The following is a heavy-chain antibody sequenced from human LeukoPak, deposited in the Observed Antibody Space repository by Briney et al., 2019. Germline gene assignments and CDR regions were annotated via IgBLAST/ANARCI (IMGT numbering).Heavy chain of an antibody. CDR1: GFTFDDYT. CDR2: MTGDGRET. J-gene: IGHJ3*02. CDR3: TKGRGVALNDAFDM. V-gene: IGHV3-43*01. Sequence: GGSLRLSCATSGFTFDDYTLHWVRHGSGKGLEWISLMTGDGRETDYSSSVQGRFTISRDGSKNSLYLQMSSLRTEDSALYFCTKGRGVALNDAFDMWGQGTMVSVSS. D-gene: IGHD3-3*01.